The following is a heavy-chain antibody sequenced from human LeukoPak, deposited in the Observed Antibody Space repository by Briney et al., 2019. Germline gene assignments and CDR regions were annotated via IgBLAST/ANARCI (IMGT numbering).Heavy chain of an antibody. D-gene: IGHD3-10*01. J-gene: IGHJ4*02. Sequence: PSETLSLTCTVSGGSISSYYWSWIRQPPGKGLEWIGYIYYSGSTNYNPSLKSRVTISVDTSKNQFSLKLSSVTAADTAVHYCARVCRDYYGSGSYCWDYWGQGTLVTVSS. CDR2: IYYSGST. V-gene: IGHV4-59*01. CDR1: GGSISSYY. CDR3: ARVCRDYYGSGSYCWDY.